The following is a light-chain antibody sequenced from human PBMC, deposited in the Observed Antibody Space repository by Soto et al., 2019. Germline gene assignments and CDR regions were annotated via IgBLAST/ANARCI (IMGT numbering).Light chain of an antibody. J-gene: IGKJ4*01. V-gene: IGKV1-5*03. CDR1: QSINSW. Sequence: DIQMTQSPSTLSASVGDRVTITCRASQSINSWLAWYQQKPGKAPKLLIYKASSLESGVPSRFSGSGSGTALTLTVSRLQPDDFATYYCQQYNSYSPGFTFGGGTKVEIK. CDR2: KAS. CDR3: QQYNSYSPGFT.